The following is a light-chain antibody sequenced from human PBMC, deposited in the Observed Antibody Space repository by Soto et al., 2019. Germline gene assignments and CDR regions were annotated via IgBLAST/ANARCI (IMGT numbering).Light chain of an antibody. Sequence: QLVLTQPPSASGTPGQRVTISCSGSSSNIGSNPVHWYQQLPGTAPKLLIYSDNERPSGVPDRFSASKSGTSASLAISGLQSEDEADYYCATWDDTLNGDVIFGGGTQLTVL. CDR1: SSNIGSNP. CDR3: ATWDDTLNGDVI. J-gene: IGLJ2*01. CDR2: SDN. V-gene: IGLV1-44*01.